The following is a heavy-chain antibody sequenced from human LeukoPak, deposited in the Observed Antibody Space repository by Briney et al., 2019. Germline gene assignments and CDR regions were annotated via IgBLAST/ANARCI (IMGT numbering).Heavy chain of an antibody. D-gene: IGHD3-16*01. V-gene: IGHV1-2*02. CDR3: ARGAPLFPT. CDR2: INPNSGGA. Sequence: ASVKVSCKASGYTFTGYYMHWVRQVPGQGLEWMGWINPNSGGATYALKFQGRVTMTRDTSTSTAFLEVSRLTSDDTAVYYCARGAPLFPTWGQGTLVTVSS. J-gene: IGHJ5*02. CDR1: GYTFTGYY.